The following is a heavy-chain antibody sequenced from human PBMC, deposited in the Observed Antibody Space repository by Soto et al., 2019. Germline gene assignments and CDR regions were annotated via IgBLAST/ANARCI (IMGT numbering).Heavy chain of an antibody. V-gene: IGHV3-23*01. Sequence: GGSLRLSCAASGFTFSSYAMSWVRQAPGKGLEWVSAISGSGGSTYYADSVKGRFTISRDNSKNTLYLQMNSLRAEDTAVYYCAKDLSTMIHSPRNKNYYYYGMDVWGQGTTVTVSS. CDR3: AKDLSTMIHSPRNKNYYYYGMDV. CDR2: ISGSGGST. D-gene: IGHD3-22*01. J-gene: IGHJ6*02. CDR1: GFTFSSYA.